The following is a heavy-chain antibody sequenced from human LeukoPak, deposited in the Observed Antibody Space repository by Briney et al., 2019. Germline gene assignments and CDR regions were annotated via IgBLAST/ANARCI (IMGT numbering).Heavy chain of an antibody. V-gene: IGHV3-48*03. CDR3: ARDSGWDHYFDY. CDR2: ISSSGSTI. CDR1: GFTFSSYE. Sequence: PGGSLRLSCAASGFTFSSYEMNWVRQAPGKGLEGVSYISSSGSTIYYADSVKGRFTISRDNAKNSLYLQMNSLRAEDTAVYYCARDSGWDHYFDYWGQGTLVTVSS. J-gene: IGHJ4*02. D-gene: IGHD1-14*01.